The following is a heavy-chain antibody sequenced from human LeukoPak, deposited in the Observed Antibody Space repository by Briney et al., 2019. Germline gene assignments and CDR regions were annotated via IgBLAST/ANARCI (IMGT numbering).Heavy chain of an antibody. J-gene: IGHJ5*02. V-gene: IGHV3-74*01. CDR1: GFTFSSYW. Sequence: GGSLRLSCAASGFTFSSYWMHWVRQAPGKGLVWVSRINSDGSSTSYADSVKGRFTISRDNAKNTLYLQMNSLRAEDTAVYYCARAKGYSSGWYGSPNWFDPWGQGTLVTVSS. D-gene: IGHD6-19*01. CDR3: ARAKGYSSGWYGSPNWFDP. CDR2: INSDGSST.